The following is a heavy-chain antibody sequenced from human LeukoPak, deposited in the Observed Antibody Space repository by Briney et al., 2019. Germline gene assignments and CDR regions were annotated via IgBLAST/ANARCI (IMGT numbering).Heavy chain of an antibody. D-gene: IGHD2-2*01. CDR3: ATNAGHCSRTSCSWVDP. CDR2: IYYSGTT. Sequence: PSETLSLTCTVSGGSISRSSYYWGWIRQPPGKGLEWIGSIYYSGTTHYNPSLKSRVTISVDTSKDQFSLRLSSVTAADTAVSYCATNAGHCSRTSCSWVDPLGQGRLVTLPS. J-gene: IGHJ5*02. V-gene: IGHV4-39*01. CDR1: GGSISRSSYY.